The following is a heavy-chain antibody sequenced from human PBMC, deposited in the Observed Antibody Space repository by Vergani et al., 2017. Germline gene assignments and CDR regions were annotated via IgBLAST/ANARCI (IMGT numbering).Heavy chain of an antibody. J-gene: IGHJ4*02. CDR1: GYSFTNYW. CDR3: AILYGRDSSGSKYFDY. V-gene: IGHV5-51*01. Sequence: EVQLVQSGAEVNKPWESLKISCQISGYSFTNYWIGWVRQMPGKGLEWMGIIHPADSDTSYSPSFQGQVTISVDKSISTAYLQRRRLRASDSAMYYCAILYGRDSSGSKYFDYWGQGTLVTVSS. CDR2: IHPADSDT. D-gene: IGHD3-22*01.